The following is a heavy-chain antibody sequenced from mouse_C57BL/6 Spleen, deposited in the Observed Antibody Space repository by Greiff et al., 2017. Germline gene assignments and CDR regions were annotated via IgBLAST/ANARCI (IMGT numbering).Heavy chain of an antibody. Sequence: EVQLQQSGAELVRPGASVKLSCTASGFNIKAYYMHWVKQRPEQGLEWIGRIDPEDGDTKYAPKFQGKATMTADTSSNTAYLQLSSLTSEDTAVYYCTTDGYTGYFDVWGTGTTVTVSS. V-gene: IGHV14-1*01. CDR2: IDPEDGDT. CDR3: TTDGYTGYFDV. CDR1: GFNIKAYY. J-gene: IGHJ1*03. D-gene: IGHD2-3*01.